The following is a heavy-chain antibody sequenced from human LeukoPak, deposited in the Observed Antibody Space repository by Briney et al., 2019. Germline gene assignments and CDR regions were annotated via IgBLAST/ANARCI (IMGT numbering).Heavy chain of an antibody. CDR1: GFTFSNSW. CDR3: ARGIGWFED. CDR2: INQNGGEK. J-gene: IGHJ5*02. D-gene: IGHD2-15*01. Sequence: GGSLRLSCAASGFTFSNSWMTWVRQAPGKGLEWVANINQNGGEKEYVDSVKGRFTISRDNAKNSLFLQMNSLRAEDTAVYYCARGIGWFEDWGQGALVTVSS. V-gene: IGHV3-7*05.